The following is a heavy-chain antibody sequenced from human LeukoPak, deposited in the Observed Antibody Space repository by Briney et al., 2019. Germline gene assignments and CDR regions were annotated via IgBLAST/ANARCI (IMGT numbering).Heavy chain of an antibody. CDR2: ISAYNGNT. CDR1: GYTFTSYG. V-gene: IGHV1-18*01. Sequence: ASVKVSCKASGYTFTSYGISWVRQAPGQGLEWMGWISAYNGNTNYAQKLQGRVTMPTDTSTSTAYMELRSLRSDDTAVYYCALSPTGYYYDSSGCYDYWGQGTLVTVSS. D-gene: IGHD3-22*01. J-gene: IGHJ4*02. CDR3: ALSPTGYYYDSSGCYDY.